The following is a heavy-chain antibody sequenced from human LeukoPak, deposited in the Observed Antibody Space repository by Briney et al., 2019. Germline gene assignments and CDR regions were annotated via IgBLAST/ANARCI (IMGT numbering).Heavy chain of an antibody. J-gene: IGHJ4*02. CDR1: GYTFTSYD. D-gene: IGHD1-26*01. CDR3: ARGLFIPVGAGDIFDY. V-gene: IGHV1-8*01. Sequence: ASVKGSCKATGYTFTSYDINWVRQATGQGLEWMGWMAPNSGNTGYAQEFQGRVTMTRNTSISTAYMVLSSLRSQDTAVYYCARGLFIPVGAGDIFDYWGQGTLVTVSS. CDR2: MAPNSGNT.